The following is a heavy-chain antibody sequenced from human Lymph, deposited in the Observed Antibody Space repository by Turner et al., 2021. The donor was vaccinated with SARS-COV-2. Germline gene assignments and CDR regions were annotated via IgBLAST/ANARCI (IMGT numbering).Heavy chain of an antibody. J-gene: IGHJ4*02. D-gene: IGHD5-18*01. CDR3: AKEGDTAMVNFDY. Sequence: EVQLLESGGGLVQPGGSLRHPCAASGFTFRSSAMSWVRQAPGKGLKWVSAISCSGGSTYYADSVKGRFTISRDNSKNTLYLQMNSLRAEETAVYYCAKEGDTAMVNFDYWGQGTLVTVSS. V-gene: IGHV3-23*01. CDR1: GFTFRSSA. CDR2: ISCSGGST.